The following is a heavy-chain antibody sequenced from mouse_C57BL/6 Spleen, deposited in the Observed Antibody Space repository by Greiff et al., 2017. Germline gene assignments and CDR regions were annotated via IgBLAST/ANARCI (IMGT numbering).Heavy chain of an antibody. CDR1: GFTFTDYY. J-gene: IGHJ4*01. CDR2: IGNKANGYTT. CDR3: ARYGDYAMDY. V-gene: IGHV7-3*01. Sequence: EVQLVESGGGLVQPGGSLSLSCAASGFTFTDYYMSWVRQPPGKALEWLGFIGNKANGYTTEYSASVKGRFTISRDNSQSILYLQMNALRAEDSATYYCARYGDYAMDYWGQGTSVTVSS.